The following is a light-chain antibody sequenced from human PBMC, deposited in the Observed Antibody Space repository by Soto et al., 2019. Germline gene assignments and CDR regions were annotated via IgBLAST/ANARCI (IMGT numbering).Light chain of an antibody. CDR2: EVS. CDR1: SSDVGSYNL. CDR3: GAYAGSLNWV. V-gene: IGLV2-23*02. Sequence: QSALTQPASVSGSPGQSITISCTGTSSDVGSYNLVSWYQQHPGKAPKLMIYEVSKRPSGVSNRFSGSKSGNTASLTISGLQAEDEADYYWGAYAGSLNWVFGGGTKLTVL. J-gene: IGLJ3*02.